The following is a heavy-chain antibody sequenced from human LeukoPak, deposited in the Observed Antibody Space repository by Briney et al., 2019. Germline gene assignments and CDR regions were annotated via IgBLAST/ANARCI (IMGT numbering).Heavy chain of an antibody. V-gene: IGHV1-46*01. CDR1: GYTFTSYY. J-gene: IGHJ3*02. CDR2: INLSGGST. CDR3: EREQLGSHDAFDI. D-gene: IGHD1-1*01. Sequence: GASVKVSCNASGYTFTSYYMYWVRQAPGQGLEWMGIINLSGGSTSYAQKSEGRVTMTRDTSTSTVYMELSSLRSEDTAVYYCEREQLGSHDAFDIWGQGTMVTASS.